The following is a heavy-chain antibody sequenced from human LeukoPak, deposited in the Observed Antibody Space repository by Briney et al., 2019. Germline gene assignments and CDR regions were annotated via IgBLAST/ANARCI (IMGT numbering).Heavy chain of an antibody. V-gene: IGHV4-34*01. CDR2: INHSGST. J-gene: IGHJ5*02. Sequence: PSETLSLTCAVYGGSFSGYYWSWIRQPPGKGLEWIGEINHSGSTNYNPSLKSRVTISVDTSKNQFSLKLSSVTAADTAVYYCARGRRDTAINWFDPWGQGTLVTVSS. CDR1: GGSFSGYY. D-gene: IGHD5-18*01. CDR3: ARGRRDTAINWFDP.